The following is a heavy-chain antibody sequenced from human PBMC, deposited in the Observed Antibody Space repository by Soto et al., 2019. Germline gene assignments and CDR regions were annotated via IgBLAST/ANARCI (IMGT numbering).Heavy chain of an antibody. D-gene: IGHD1-1*01. Sequence: QVLVQESGPRVVKPSGTLSLTCVVSDSSITKDMWWSWVRQPPGKGLEWIAEVHHSKGALYGPSLRSRVTVSADIFDNKLSLELRSIDIADTAVYYCARAGYWNLDSWGQGTPVTVSS. J-gene: IGHJ4*02. CDR2: VHHSKGA. V-gene: IGHV4-4*02. CDR1: DSSITKDMW. CDR3: ARAGYWNLDS.